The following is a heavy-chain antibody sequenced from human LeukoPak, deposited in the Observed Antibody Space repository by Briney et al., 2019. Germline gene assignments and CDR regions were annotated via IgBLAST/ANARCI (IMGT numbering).Heavy chain of an antibody. J-gene: IGHJ4*02. CDR2: IYYGGST. CDR3: ATRNRRLLYYFDY. Sequence: SETLSLTCTVSGGSISSYYWSWIRQPPGKGLEWIGYIYYGGSTNYNPSLKSRVTISVDTSKNQFSLKLSSVTAADAAVYYCATRNRRLLYYFDYWGQGTLVTVSS. D-gene: IGHD1-14*01. V-gene: IGHV4-59*08. CDR1: GGSISSYY.